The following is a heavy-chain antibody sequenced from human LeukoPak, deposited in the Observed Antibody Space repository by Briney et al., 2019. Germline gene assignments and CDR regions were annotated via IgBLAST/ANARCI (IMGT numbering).Heavy chain of an antibody. D-gene: IGHD3-22*01. CDR1: RFTFSTYW. V-gene: IGHV3-74*01. Sequence: GGSLRLSCAASRFTFSTYWMHWVRQAPGKGLVWVSRIKSDGSTNYADSVKGRFTISRDNANNTLSLQMNSLRPEDTGVYYCARAPSEIGGYYPEYFRHWGQGTLVTVSS. CDR3: ARAPSEIGGYYPEYFRH. CDR2: IKSDGST. J-gene: IGHJ1*01.